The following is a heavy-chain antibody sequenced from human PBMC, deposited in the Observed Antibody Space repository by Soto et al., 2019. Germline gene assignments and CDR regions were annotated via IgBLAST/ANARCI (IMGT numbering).Heavy chain of an antibody. D-gene: IGHD3-3*01. CDR1: GGSISSSSYY. CDR3: ARRANDFWSGYYTTDG. J-gene: IGHJ4*02. Sequence: SETLSLTCTVSGGSISSSSYYWGWIRQPPGKGLEWIGSIYYSGSTYYNPSLKSRVTISVDTSKNQFSLKLSSVTAADTAVYYCARRANDFWSGYYTTDGWGQGTLVTVSS. V-gene: IGHV4-39*01. CDR2: IYYSGST.